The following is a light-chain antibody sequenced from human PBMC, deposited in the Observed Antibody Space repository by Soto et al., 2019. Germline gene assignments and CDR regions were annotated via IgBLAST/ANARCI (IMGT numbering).Light chain of an antibody. Sequence: DIQVTQSPSSLSASVGDRVTITCRASQFIITFLNWYQHKPGKAPKLLISDASTLPSGVPSRFSGSGSGTDVTLTISSLQPDDFATYYCQQSHSMPLTFGGGTRVEMK. CDR3: QQSHSMPLT. V-gene: IGKV1-39*01. J-gene: IGKJ4*01. CDR1: QFIITF. CDR2: DAS.